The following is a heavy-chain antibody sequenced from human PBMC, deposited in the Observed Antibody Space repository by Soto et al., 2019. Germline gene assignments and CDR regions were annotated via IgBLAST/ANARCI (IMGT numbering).Heavy chain of an antibody. CDR3: ARERDSSGWERNFDY. CDR1: GYTFTSYA. J-gene: IGHJ4*02. CDR2: INAGNGNT. Sequence: ASVKVSCKASGYTFTSYAMHWVRQAPGQRLEWMGWINAGNGNTKYSQKFQGRVTITRDTSASTAYMELSSLRSEDTAVYYCARERDSSGWERNFDYWGQGTLVTVSS. D-gene: IGHD6-19*01. V-gene: IGHV1-3*01.